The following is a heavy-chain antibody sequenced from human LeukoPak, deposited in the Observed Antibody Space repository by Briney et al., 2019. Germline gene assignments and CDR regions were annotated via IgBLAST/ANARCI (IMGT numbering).Heavy chain of an antibody. J-gene: IGHJ2*01. V-gene: IGHV4-59*01. Sequence: SETLSLTCTVSGGSISSYYWNWIRHPPGKGVVWIGNIYNSGSTDYNPSLKSRVTDYNPSLKTRVTISVDTSKNQISLKLSSVTAADTAVYYCARDKGPYWYFDLWRRGTLVTVSS. CDR2: IYNSGST. CDR3: ARDKGPYWYFDL. CDR1: GGSISSYY.